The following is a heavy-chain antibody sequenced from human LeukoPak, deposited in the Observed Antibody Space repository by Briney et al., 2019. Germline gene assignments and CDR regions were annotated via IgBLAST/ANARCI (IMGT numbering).Heavy chain of an antibody. CDR3: ARVAPLSGSYAFDY. V-gene: IGHV1-46*03. D-gene: IGHD1-26*01. J-gene: IGHJ4*02. CDR1: GYAFTSYY. CDR2: INPSGGST. Sequence: ASVKVSCKASGYAFTSYYIQWVREAPGQGLEWMEIINPSGGSTSYAQKFQGRVTMTRDTSTSTVYMELSSLRSEDTAVYYCARVAPLSGSYAFDYWGQGTLVTVSS.